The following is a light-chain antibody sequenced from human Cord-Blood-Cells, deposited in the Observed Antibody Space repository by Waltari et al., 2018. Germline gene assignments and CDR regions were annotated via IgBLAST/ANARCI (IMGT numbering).Light chain of an antibody. CDR3: QQYYSYMYT. CDR2: AAS. J-gene: IGKJ2*01. CDR1: QGISSY. V-gene: IGKV1-8*01. Sequence: AIRMTQSPSSLSASTGDRVTITCRASQGISSYLAWYQQKPGKAPKLLIYAASTLQSGVPSRFSGSGSGTDFTLPISCLQSEDFATYYCQQYYSYMYTFGQGTKLEIK.